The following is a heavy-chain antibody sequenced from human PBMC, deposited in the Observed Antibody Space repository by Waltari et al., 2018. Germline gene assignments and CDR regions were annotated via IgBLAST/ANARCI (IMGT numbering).Heavy chain of an antibody. J-gene: IGHJ6*02. CDR3: ARGHLGYCSSTSCYVYYGMDV. Sequence: QVQLQQWGAGLLKPSETLSLTCAVYGGSFSGYYWSWIRQPPGKGLEWIGEINHSGSTNYNPSLKSRVTRSVDTSKNQFSLKLSSVTAADTAVYYCARGHLGYCSSTSCYVYYGMDVWGQGTTVTVSS. D-gene: IGHD2-2*01. CDR1: GGSFSGYY. CDR2: INHSGST. V-gene: IGHV4-34*01.